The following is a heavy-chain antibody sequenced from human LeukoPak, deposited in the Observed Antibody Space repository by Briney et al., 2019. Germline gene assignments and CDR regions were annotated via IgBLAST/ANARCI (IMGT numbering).Heavy chain of an antibody. Sequence: SETLSLTCTVSGGSISSGGYYWSWIRQHPGKGLEWIGYIYYSRSTYYNPSLKSRVTISVDTSKNQFSLKLSSVTAADTAVYYCARVPREQQYSDYWGQGTLVTVSS. J-gene: IGHJ4*02. V-gene: IGHV4-31*03. CDR1: GGSISSGGYY. CDR2: IYYSRST. CDR3: ARVPREQQYSDY. D-gene: IGHD6-13*01.